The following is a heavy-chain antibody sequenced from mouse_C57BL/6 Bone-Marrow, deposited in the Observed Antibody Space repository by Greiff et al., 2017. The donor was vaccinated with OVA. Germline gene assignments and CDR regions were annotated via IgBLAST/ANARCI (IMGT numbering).Heavy chain of an antibody. CDR3: ARRYYYGSGWYFDG. D-gene: IGHD1-1*01. V-gene: IGHV3-6*01. Sequence: EVKLMESGPGLVKPSQSLSLTCSVTGYSITSGYYWNWIRQFPGNKLEWMGYISYDGSNNYNPSLKNRISITRDTSKNQFFLKLNAVTTEDTATYYCARRYYYGSGWYFDGWGTGTTVTVSS. J-gene: IGHJ1*03. CDR2: ISYDGSN. CDR1: GYSITSGYY.